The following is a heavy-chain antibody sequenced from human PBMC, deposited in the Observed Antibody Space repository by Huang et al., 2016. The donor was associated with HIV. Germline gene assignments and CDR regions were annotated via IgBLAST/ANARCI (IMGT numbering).Heavy chain of an antibody. CDR3: AKDWGYDFGAFDF. D-gene: IGHD3-16*01. J-gene: IGHJ3*01. CDR2: INWKSGNI. CDR1: GFTFDDYA. Sequence: EVQLVESGGGLVRHGRSLRLSCAASGFTFDDYAMHWFRQTPGKGLDGVSGINWKSGNIAYADSVRGRFTISRDNAKNSLYLQMNSLRPEDTALYYCAKDWGYDFGAFDFWGRGTMVTVSS. V-gene: IGHV3-9*01.